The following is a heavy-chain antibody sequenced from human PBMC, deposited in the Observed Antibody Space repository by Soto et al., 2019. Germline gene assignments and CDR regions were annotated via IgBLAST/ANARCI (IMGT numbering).Heavy chain of an antibody. V-gene: IGHV5-51*01. CDR1: GYSFTSYW. J-gene: IGHJ6*02. D-gene: IGHD6-13*01. CDR2: IYPGDSDP. CDR3: ARHKSSSWYPDYYSYYGMDV. Sequence: GESLKISCTGSGYSFTSYWIGWVRQMPGKGLEWMGIIYPGDSDPRYSPSFQGQVTISADKSTGTAYLQWNSLKASDTALYYCARHKSSSWYPDYYSYYGMDVWGQGTTVTVSS.